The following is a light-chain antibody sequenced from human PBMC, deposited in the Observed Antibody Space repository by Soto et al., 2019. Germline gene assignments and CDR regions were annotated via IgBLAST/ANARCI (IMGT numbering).Light chain of an antibody. J-gene: IGKJ4*01. CDR3: QQYGSSPLT. CDR2: DAS. V-gene: IGKV3-20*01. Sequence: EIVLTQSPGTLSLPPGERATLSCRASQSVTSSYLAWYQQKPGQAPRLLIYDASSRATGIPDRFSGSGSGTDFTLTVSRLEPEDFALYYCQQYGSSPLTFGGGTKVDIK. CDR1: QSVTSSY.